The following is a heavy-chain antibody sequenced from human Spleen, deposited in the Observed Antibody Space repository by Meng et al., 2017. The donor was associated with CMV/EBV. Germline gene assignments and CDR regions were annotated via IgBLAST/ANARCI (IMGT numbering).Heavy chain of an antibody. V-gene: IGHV4-34*01. CDR3: ARGLGLRHLDY. CDR1: GGSFSGYY. CDR2: INHSGST. Sequence: GSLRLSCAVYGGSFSGYYWSWIRQPPGKGLEWIGEINHSGSTNYNPSLKSRVTISVDTSKNQFSLKLSSVTAADTAVYYCARGLGLRHLDYWGQGTLVTVSS. D-gene: IGHD7-27*01. J-gene: IGHJ4*02.